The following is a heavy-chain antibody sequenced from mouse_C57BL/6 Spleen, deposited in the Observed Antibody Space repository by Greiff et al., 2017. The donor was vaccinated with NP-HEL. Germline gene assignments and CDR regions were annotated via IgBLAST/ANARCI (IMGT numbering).Heavy chain of an antibody. D-gene: IGHD1-1*01. CDR1: GYTFTSYW. V-gene: IGHV1-59*01. CDR2: IDPSDSYT. J-gene: IGHJ1*03. CDR3: ASLTTVVARYFDV. Sequence: QVQLQQPGAELVRPGTSVKLSCKASGYTFTSYWMHWVKQRPGQGLEWIGVIDPSDSYTNYNQKFKGKATLTVDTSSSTAYMPLSSLTSEDSAVYYCASLTTVVARYFDVWGTGTTVTVSS.